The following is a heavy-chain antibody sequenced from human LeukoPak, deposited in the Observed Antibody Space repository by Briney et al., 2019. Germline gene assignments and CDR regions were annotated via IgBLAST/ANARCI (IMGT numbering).Heavy chain of an antibody. J-gene: IGHJ4*02. D-gene: IGHD3-16*02. CDR1: GFTFSNAW. CDR3: TTDPQYYDYVWGSYRFGGEDY. V-gene: IGHV3-15*01. CDR2: IKSKTDGGTT. Sequence: GGSLRLSCAASGFTFSNAWMSWVRQAPGKGLEWVGRIKSKTDGGTTDYAAPVKGRFTISRDDSKNTLYLQMNSLKTEDTAVYYCTTDPQYYDYVWGSYRFGGEDYWGQGTLVTVSS.